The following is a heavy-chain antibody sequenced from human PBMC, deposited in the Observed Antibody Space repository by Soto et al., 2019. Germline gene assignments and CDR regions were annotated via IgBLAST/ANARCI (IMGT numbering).Heavy chain of an antibody. J-gene: IGHJ3*02. D-gene: IGHD2-2*01. Sequence: SETLSLTCTVSGGSISSGGYYWTWIRQHPGKGLEWIGYINYSGSTYYNPSLKSRVTISVDTSKNQFSLKLSSVTAADTAVFYCARRYCSSTSCDHDAFDIWGQGTMVTVS. CDR3: ARRYCSSTSCDHDAFDI. CDR1: GGSISSGGYY. CDR2: INYSGST. V-gene: IGHV4-31*03.